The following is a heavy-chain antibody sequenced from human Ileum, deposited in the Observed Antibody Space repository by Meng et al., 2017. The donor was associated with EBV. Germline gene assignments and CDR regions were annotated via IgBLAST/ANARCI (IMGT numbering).Heavy chain of an antibody. CDR3: ARRFAALGADFDY. D-gene: IGHD4/OR15-4a*01. J-gene: IGHJ4*02. V-gene: IGHV4-39*02. CDR2: VYYSGDT. CDR1: GGSISSSYF. Sequence: QVQLQESGPGLVKPSXXLALTCTVSGGSISSSYFWGWIRQPPGKGLEWIGSVYYSGDTYYNPSLKSRVTISIDPSKNHITLNLNSVTDADTAVYYCARRFAALGADFDYWGQGARVTVSS.